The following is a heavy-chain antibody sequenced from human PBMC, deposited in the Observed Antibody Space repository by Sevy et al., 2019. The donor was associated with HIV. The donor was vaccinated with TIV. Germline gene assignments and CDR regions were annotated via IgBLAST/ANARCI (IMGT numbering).Heavy chain of an antibody. V-gene: IGHV3-13*05. CDR1: GFTFSSYD. J-gene: IGHJ6*02. CDR2: VGPAGDQ. Sequence: GGSLRLSCVAAGFTFSSYDMHWVRQVTGKGLEWISGVGPAGDQFYPGSVKGRFTISRENAKNSFYLQMNNLRAGDTAVYYCARSGGYSDYGMDVWAQGTTVTVSS. CDR3: ARSGGYSDYGMDV. D-gene: IGHD5-12*01.